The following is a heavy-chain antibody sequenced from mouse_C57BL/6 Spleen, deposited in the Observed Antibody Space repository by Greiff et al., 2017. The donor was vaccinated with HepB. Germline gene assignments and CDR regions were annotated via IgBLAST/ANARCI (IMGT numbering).Heavy chain of an antibody. V-gene: IGHV14-1*01. Sequence: EVQLQQSGAELVRPGASVKLSCTASGFNIKDYYMHWVKQRPEQGLEWIGRIDPEDGDTEYAPKFQGKATMTADTSSNTAYLQLSSLTSEDTAVYYCTTFYYGNSDYAMDYWGQGTSVTVSS. CDR1: GFNIKDYY. CDR3: TTFYYGNSDYAMDY. J-gene: IGHJ4*01. D-gene: IGHD2-1*01. CDR2: IDPEDGDT.